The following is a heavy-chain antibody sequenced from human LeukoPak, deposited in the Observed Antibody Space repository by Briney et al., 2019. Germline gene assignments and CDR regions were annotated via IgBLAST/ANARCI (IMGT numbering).Heavy chain of an antibody. CDR3: ARCSPGDTSNFYAVLQY. J-gene: IGHJ4*02. Sequence: SVKVSCKASGGTFSSYAVSWVRQTPGQGLEWLGGIIPVFGATTYAQKFQDKVTMTADKSTNTAYLEISSLTSDDTAVYYCARCSPGDTSNFYAVLQYWGQGTLVTVSS. CDR2: IIPVFGAT. CDR1: GGTFSSYA. V-gene: IGHV1-69*06. D-gene: IGHD4-11*01.